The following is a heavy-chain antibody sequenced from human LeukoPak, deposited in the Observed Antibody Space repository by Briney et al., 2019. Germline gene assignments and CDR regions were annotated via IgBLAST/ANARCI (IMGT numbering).Heavy chain of an antibody. V-gene: IGHV3-33*01. CDR3: ARGRGWGTFDI. Sequence: GGSLRLSCAASGFTFSSYGMQWVRQAPGKGLEWVALIWYDGSNDYYGDSVKGRFTTSRENAKNSLYLQMNSLRVGDTAVYYCARGRGWGTFDIWGQGTMVTVSS. CDR2: IWYDGSND. D-gene: IGHD3-10*01. CDR1: GFTFSSYG. J-gene: IGHJ3*02.